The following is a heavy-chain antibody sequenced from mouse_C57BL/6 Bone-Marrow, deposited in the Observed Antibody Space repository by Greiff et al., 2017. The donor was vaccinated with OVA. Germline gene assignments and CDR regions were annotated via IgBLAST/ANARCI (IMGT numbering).Heavy chain of an antibody. CDR3: TSYSNYEGYFDY. Sequence: EVQLVESGGGLVQPGGSMKLSCVASGFTFSNYWMNWVRQSPEKGLEWVAQIRLKSDNYATHYAESVKGRFTISRDDSKNSVYLEMNNVRAEDTGIYYCTSYSNYEGYFDYWGQGTTLTVSS. J-gene: IGHJ2*01. CDR1: GFTFSNYW. D-gene: IGHD2-5*01. CDR2: IRLKSDNYAT. V-gene: IGHV6-3*01.